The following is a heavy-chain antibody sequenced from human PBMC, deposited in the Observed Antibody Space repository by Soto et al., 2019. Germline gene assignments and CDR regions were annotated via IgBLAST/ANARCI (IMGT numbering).Heavy chain of an antibody. CDR2: ISYDGSNK. V-gene: IGHV3-30-3*01. D-gene: IGHD4-17*01. CDR1: EFTFSTYA. Sequence: GGSLRLSCAASEFTFSTYAMHWVRQAPGKGLEWVAIISYDGSNKYYTDSVKGRFTISRDNSKNTLYLQMNSLRAEDTAAYYCARDLNYGLLDYWGQGTLVTVS. J-gene: IGHJ4*02. CDR3: ARDLNYGLLDY.